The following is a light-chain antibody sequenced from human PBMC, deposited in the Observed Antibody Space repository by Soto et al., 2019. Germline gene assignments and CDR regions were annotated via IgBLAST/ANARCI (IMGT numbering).Light chain of an antibody. V-gene: IGKV3-20*01. Sequence: EIVLTQSPGTLSLSPGERDTLSCRASQSVSSSYLAWYQQKPGQAPRLLIYGASSRATGIPDRFSGSGSGTDFTLTISRLEPKDFAVYYCQQYGSSPPYTFGQGTKLEIK. CDR3: QQYGSSPPYT. CDR2: GAS. J-gene: IGKJ2*01. CDR1: QSVSSSY.